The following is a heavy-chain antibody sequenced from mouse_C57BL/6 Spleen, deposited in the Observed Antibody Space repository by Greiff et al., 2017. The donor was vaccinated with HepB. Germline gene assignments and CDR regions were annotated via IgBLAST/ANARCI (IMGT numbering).Heavy chain of an antibody. J-gene: IGHJ3*01. V-gene: IGHV5-6*01. Sequence: EVKLMESGGDLVKPGGSLKLSCAASGFTFSSYGMSWVRQTPDKRLEWVATISSGGSYTYYPDSVKGRFTISRDNAKNTLYLQMSSLKSEDTAMYYCARDDPFAYWGQGTLVTVSA. CDR1: GFTFSSYG. CDR2: ISSGGSYT. CDR3: ARDDPFAY.